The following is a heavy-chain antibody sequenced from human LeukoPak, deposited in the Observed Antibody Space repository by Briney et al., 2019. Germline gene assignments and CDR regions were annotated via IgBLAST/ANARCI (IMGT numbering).Heavy chain of an antibody. J-gene: IGHJ4*02. V-gene: IGHV3-53*01. CDR2: IYGGSST. Sequence: GGSLRLSCAASGFTVSSNYISWVRQAPGKGLEWVSVIYGGSSTYFADSVKGRFTISRDNSKNTLYLQMNSLGVEDTAVYYCAKGTFDWSFPLYFDSWGQGILVTVSS. D-gene: IGHD3-9*01. CDR1: GFTVSSNY. CDR3: AKGTFDWSFPLYFDS.